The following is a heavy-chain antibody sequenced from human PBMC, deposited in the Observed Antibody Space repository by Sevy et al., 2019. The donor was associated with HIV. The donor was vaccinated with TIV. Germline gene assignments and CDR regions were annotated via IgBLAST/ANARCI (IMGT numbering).Heavy chain of an antibody. J-gene: IGHJ4*02. V-gene: IGHV3-9*01. CDR2: ISWNSGSI. CDR3: ARAGSSSY. CDR1: GFTFDDYA. Sequence: GGSLRLSCAASGFTFDDYAMHWVRQAPGKGLEWVSGISWNSGSIGYADSVKGRFTISRENAKNSLYLQMNSLRAEDTALYYCARAGSSSYWGQGTLVTVSS. D-gene: IGHD6-13*01.